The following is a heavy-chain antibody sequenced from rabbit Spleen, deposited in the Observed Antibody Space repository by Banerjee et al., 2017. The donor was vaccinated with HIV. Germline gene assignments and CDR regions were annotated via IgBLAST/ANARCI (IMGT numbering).Heavy chain of an antibody. V-gene: IGHV1S40*01. J-gene: IGHJ4*01. D-gene: IGHD1-1*01. CDR2: INAYTGKP. CDR3: ARDLVAVIGWNFNL. CDR1: GFSFSSSDY. Sequence: QSLEESGGGLVKPGASLTLTCKASGFSFSSSDYMCWVRQAPGKGLQWIACINAYTGKPVYATWAKGRFTISRTSSTTVTLQMTGLTAADTATYFCARDLVAVIGWNFNLWGQGTLVTVS.